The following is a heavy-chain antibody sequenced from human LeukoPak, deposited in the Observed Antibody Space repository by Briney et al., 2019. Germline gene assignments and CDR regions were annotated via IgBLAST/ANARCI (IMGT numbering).Heavy chain of an antibody. CDR2: IIPIFGTA. CDR1: GGTFSSYA. CDR3: ARDDYGGNPFGIA. D-gene: IGHD4-23*01. V-gene: IGHV1-69*13. Sequence: GASVKVSCKASGGTFSSYAISWVRQAPGQGLEWMGGIIPIFGTANYAQKFQGRVTITADEPTSTAYMELSSLRSEDTAVYYCARDDYGGNPFGIAWGQGTLVTVSS. J-gene: IGHJ5*02.